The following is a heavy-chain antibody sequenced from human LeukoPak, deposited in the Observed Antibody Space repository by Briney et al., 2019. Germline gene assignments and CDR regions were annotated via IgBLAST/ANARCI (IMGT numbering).Heavy chain of an antibody. D-gene: IGHD6-19*01. Sequence: PGGSLRLSCAASGFTFRNYGMYWVRQAPGKGLEWVADISSDGSNKYYVDSVKGRFTISRDNSKNTLFLQMDSLRAEDAAVYYCAKDPIAVAGNNYYGMDVWGQGTLVTVSS. CDR2: ISSDGSNK. CDR1: GFTFRNYG. CDR3: AKDPIAVAGNNYYGMDV. V-gene: IGHV3-30*18. J-gene: IGHJ6*02.